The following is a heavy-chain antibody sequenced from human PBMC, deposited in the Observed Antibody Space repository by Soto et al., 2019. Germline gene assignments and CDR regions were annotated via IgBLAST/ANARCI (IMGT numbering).Heavy chain of an antibody. CDR2: IVPNVGTV. V-gene: IGHV1-69*06. CDR1: GGTLSSFINYP. D-gene: IGHD3-3*01. CDR3: ARRDTSGFLRYFDN. J-gene: IGHJ4*02. Sequence: QMQLVQSGAEVKKPGSSVKVSCKASGGTLSSFINYPINWVRQTPGQGLEWMGGIVPNVGTVNYAQKFQGGGTITADKSTSTAYMEVSSLRSEDTALYYCARRDTSGFLRYFDNWGQGTLVTVSS.